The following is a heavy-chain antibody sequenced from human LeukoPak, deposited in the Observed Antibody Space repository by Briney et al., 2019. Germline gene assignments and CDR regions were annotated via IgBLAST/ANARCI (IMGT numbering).Heavy chain of an antibody. CDR3: AASDDYGDWRFVY. D-gene: IGHD4-17*01. CDR2: IVVGSGNT. V-gene: IGHV1-58*01. Sequence: SVKVSCKASGFTFTSSAVQWVRQARGQRLEWIGWIVVGSGNTNYAQKFQERVTITRDMSTSTAYMELSSLRSEDTAVYYCAASDDYGDWRFVYWGQGTLVTVSS. CDR1: GFTFTSSA. J-gene: IGHJ4*02.